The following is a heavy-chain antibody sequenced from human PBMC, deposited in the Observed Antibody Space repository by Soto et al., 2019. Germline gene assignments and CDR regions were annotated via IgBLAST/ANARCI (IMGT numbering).Heavy chain of an antibody. J-gene: IGHJ4*02. CDR2: VSSGGNSI. Sequence: EVQLVESGGGFVQPGGSLRLSCAASGFSFSHYEMNWVRQAPGKGLWWVAYVSSGGNSIHDADSVGGRFTVSRDNARNSLFLQLNILRVEDTALYYCASDRAAGGYWGQGTLVTVSS. V-gene: IGHV3-48*03. CDR3: ASDRAAGGY. CDR1: GFSFSHYE. D-gene: IGHD6-13*01.